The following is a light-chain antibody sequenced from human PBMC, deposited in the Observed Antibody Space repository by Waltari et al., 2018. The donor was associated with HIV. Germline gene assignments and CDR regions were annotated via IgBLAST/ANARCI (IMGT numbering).Light chain of an antibody. Sequence: DIQRTQAQQSQPASIEARITLTCRASQTISRFLNWYQQKPGKAPKLLIYVASSLQSGVPSRFSGSGSGTDFSLTISSLQPEDFATYYCQQSSTTPHTFGRGTKLEIK. CDR3: QQSSTTPHT. V-gene: IGKV1-39*01. CDR2: VAS. J-gene: IGKJ2*01. CDR1: QTISRF.